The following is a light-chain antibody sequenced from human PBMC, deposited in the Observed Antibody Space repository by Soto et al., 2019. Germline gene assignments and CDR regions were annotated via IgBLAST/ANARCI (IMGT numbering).Light chain of an antibody. V-gene: IGKV3-20*01. CDR2: GAS. Sequence: EIVLTQSPGTLSLSPGERATLSCRASQSVSSSYLAWYQQKPGQAPRLLIYGASSRATGIPDRSSGSGSGTDFTLTISRLEPEDFAVFYCQQYGSSPGTFGQGTKVEMK. CDR1: QSVSSSY. J-gene: IGKJ1*01. CDR3: QQYGSSPGT.